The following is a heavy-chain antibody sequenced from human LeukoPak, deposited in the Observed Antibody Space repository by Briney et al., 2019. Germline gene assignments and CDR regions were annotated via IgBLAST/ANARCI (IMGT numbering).Heavy chain of an antibody. D-gene: IGHD3-10*01. V-gene: IGHV4-31*03. Sequence: PSQSLSLTCTLSVGSIISGVYYCSWVRQHPGKCREWGGYIYYSGCTYYNPCLKRSVTLSVDMSKTLFSLKMRSVTAADTAVSSCARSPAVVWFVELASYYMDVWGKGTTVTVSS. J-gene: IGHJ6*03. CDR3: ARSPAVVWFVELASYYMDV. CDR1: VGSIISGVYY. CDR2: IYYSGCT.